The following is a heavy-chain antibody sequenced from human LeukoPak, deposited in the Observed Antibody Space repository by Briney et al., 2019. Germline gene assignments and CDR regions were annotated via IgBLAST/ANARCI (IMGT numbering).Heavy chain of an antibody. D-gene: IGHD3-22*01. V-gene: IGHV3-21*01. CDR2: ISSSSSYI. CDR1: GFTFSSYS. Sequence: PGGSLRLSCAASGFTFSSYSMNWVRQAPGKGLEWVSSISSSSSYIYYADSVKGRFTISRDNAKNSLYLQMKSLRAEDTAVYYCARARSLYYYDSSGYYYVGWFDPWGQGTLVTVSS. CDR3: ARARSLYYYDSSGYYYVGWFDP. J-gene: IGHJ5*02.